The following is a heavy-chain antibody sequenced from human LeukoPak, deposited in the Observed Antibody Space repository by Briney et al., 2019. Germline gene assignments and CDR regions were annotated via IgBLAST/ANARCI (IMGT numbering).Heavy chain of an antibody. CDR1: GFTFSSYW. CDR2: ISSSGTT. Sequence: PGGSLRLSCAASGFTFSSYWMSWVRQAPGKGLEWIGSISSSGTTYYNPSLKNRVTISVDTYKNQFFLKLTSVTDADTAVYYCARQTGSGLFILPGGQGTLVTVSS. D-gene: IGHD3/OR15-3a*01. CDR3: ARQTGSGLFILP. V-gene: IGHV4-39*07. J-gene: IGHJ4*02.